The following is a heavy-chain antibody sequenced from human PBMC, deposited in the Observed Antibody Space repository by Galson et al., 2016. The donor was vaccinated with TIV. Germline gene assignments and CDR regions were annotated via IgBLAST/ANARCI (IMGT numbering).Heavy chain of an antibody. CDR2: ISGSGGDT. Sequence: SLRLSCAASGFTFSTYAMSWVRQAPEKGLEWVSSISGSGGDTYYADSVKGRFTISRDNSKNTLYLQMNSLRAEDTAIYYCAKGPLIVVELDSWGQGTLVTVSS. V-gene: IGHV3-23*01. D-gene: IGHD3-22*01. J-gene: IGHJ4*02. CDR3: AKGPLIVVELDS. CDR1: GFTFSTYA.